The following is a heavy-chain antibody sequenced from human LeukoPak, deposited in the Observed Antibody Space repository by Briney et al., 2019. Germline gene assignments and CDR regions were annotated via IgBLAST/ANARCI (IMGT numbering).Heavy chain of an antibody. CDR3: ARTDSSGLIDY. D-gene: IGHD3-22*01. J-gene: IGHJ4*02. V-gene: IGHV4-59*01. Sequence: PSETLSLTCTVSGGPISSYYWSWIRQPPGKGLEWIGYIYYSGSTNYNPSLKSRVTISVDTSKNQFSLKLSSVTAADTAVYYCARTDSSGLIDYWGQGTLVTVSS. CDR1: GGPISSYY. CDR2: IYYSGST.